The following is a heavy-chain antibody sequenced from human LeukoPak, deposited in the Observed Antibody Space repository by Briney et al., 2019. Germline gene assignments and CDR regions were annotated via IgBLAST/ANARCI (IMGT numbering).Heavy chain of an antibody. CDR2: ISGSGGST. V-gene: IGHV3-23*01. CDR1: GFTFSSYA. CDR3: AKDGGSGFYDILTGSAYFDY. J-gene: IGHJ4*02. D-gene: IGHD3-9*01. Sequence: GGSLRLSCAASGFTFSSYAMSWVRQAPGKGLEWVSAISGSGGSTYFADSVKGRFTISRDNSKNTLYLQMNSLRAEDTAVYYCAKDGGSGFYDILTGSAYFDYWGQGTLVTVSS.